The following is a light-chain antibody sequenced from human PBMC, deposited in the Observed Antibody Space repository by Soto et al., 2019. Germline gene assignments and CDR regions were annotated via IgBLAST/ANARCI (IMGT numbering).Light chain of an antibody. V-gene: IGKV1-39*01. Sequence: ILATPAPPSLAASVVDGVTITPQASQSISSYLNWYQQKPGKAPKLLIYAASSLQSGAPSRFSGSGSGTDFTLTISRLQPEDFATYYCQQSYSTPRTFCQGTKVEI. CDR2: AAS. J-gene: IGKJ1*01. CDR3: QQSYSTPRT. CDR1: QSISSY.